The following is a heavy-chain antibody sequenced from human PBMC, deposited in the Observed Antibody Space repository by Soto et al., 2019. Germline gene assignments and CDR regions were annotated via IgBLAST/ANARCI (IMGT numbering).Heavy chain of an antibody. V-gene: IGHV3-33*01. CDR1: GFTFSSYG. D-gene: IGHD3-10*01. CDR3: ARDYYGSGNYPYFDY. CDR2: IWSDESNK. J-gene: IGHJ4*02. Sequence: PGGSLRLSCAASGFTFSSYGMHWVRQAQGKGLEWVAVIWSDESNKYYADSVKGRFTISRDNSRNTLYLQMNSLRAEDTAVYYCARDYYGSGNYPYFDYWGQGTLVTVSS.